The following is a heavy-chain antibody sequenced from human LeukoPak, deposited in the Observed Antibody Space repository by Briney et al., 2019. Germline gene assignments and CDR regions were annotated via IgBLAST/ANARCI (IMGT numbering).Heavy chain of an antibody. CDR1: GFTFSSYS. Sequence: GGSLRLSCAASGFTFSSYSMNWVRQAPGKGLEWVSSISSSSSYIYYADSVKGRFTISRDNAKNSLYLQMNSLRAEDTAVYYCARDTGGATTPFDYWGQGTLVTVSS. V-gene: IGHV3-21*01. J-gene: IGHJ4*02. D-gene: IGHD1-26*01. CDR3: ARDTGGATTPFDY. CDR2: ISSSSSYI.